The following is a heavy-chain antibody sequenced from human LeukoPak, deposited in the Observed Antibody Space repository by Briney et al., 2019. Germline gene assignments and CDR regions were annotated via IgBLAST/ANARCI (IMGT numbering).Heavy chain of an antibody. CDR3: ARHEFSVSGSYYMAY. J-gene: IGHJ4*02. D-gene: IGHD3-10*01. CDR2: IYPADSDT. CDR1: GYTFSSYW. V-gene: IGHV5-51*01. Sequence: GGSLKISCKGSGYTFSSYWIGWVRQMPGKGLEWMGIIYPADSDTKYGPSFEGQVTISGDKSISTAYLQWSSLKASDTAMYYCARHEFSVSGSYYMAYWGQGTLVTVSS.